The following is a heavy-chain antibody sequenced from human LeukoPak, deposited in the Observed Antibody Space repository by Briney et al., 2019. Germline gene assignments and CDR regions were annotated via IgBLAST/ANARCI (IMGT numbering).Heavy chain of an antibody. V-gene: IGHV1-2*02. CDR1: GYTFTGYY. Sequence: ASVKVSCKASGYTFTGYYMHWVRQAPGQGLEWMGWINPNSGGTNYAQKFQGRVTMTRDTSISTAYMELSRLRSDDTAVYYCARVGRWGAHHITMIVVENWFDHWGQGTLVTVSS. CDR2: INPNSGGT. D-gene: IGHD3-22*01. CDR3: ARVGRWGAHHITMIVVENWFDH. J-gene: IGHJ5*02.